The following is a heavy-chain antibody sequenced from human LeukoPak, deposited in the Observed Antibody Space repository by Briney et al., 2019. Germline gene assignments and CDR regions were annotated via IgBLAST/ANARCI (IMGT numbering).Heavy chain of an antibody. CDR2: INSDGNST. D-gene: IGHD6-13*01. Sequence: GGSLRLSCAASGFTFSSYWMHWVRQAPGKGLVWVSRINSDGNSTSYADSVKGRFTISRDNAKNTLYLQMNSLRAEDTAVYYCARDLYSSSRFYYYYGMDVWGQGTTVTVSS. J-gene: IGHJ6*02. V-gene: IGHV3-74*01. CDR1: GFTFSSYW. CDR3: ARDLYSSSRFYYYYGMDV.